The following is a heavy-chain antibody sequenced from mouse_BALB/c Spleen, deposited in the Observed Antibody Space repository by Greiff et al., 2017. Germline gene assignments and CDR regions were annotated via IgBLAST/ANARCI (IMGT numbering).Heavy chain of an antibody. CDR3: ARSRVDYDGPNMDY. J-gene: IGHJ4*01. CDR1: GFTFSSFG. Sequence: EVKVVESGGGLVQPGGSRKLSCAASGFTFSSFGMHWVRQAPEKGLEWVAYISSGSSTIYYADTVKGRFTISRDNPKNTLFLQMTSLRSEDTAMYYCARSRVDYDGPNMDYWGQGTSVTVSS. CDR2: ISSGSSTI. V-gene: IGHV5-17*02. D-gene: IGHD2-4*01.